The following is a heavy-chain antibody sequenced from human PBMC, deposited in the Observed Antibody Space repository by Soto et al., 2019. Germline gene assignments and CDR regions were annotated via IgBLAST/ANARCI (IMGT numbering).Heavy chain of an antibody. CDR1: GGSISSGGYY. D-gene: IGHD2-15*01. CDR2: IYYSGST. CDR3: ARVEGSVCSGGSCYYYCYGMDV. Sequence: SETLSLTCTVSGGSISSGGYYWSWIRQHPGKGLEWIGYIYYSGSTYYNPSLKSRVTISVDTSKNQFSLKLSSVTAADTAVDYCARVEGSVCSGGSCYYYCYGMDVWGQGTTVTVSS. J-gene: IGHJ6*02. V-gene: IGHV4-31*03.